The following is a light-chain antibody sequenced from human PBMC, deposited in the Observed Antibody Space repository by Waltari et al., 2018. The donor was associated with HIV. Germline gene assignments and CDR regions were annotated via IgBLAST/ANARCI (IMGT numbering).Light chain of an antibody. V-gene: IGLV2-8*01. CDR1: SSDAGDDNY. J-gene: IGLJ3*02. CDR2: EVS. Sequence: QSALTQPPSASGSPGQSVTISCTGISSDAGDDNYVSWYQQSPGKAPKFIIYEVSKRPSGVPDRFSGSKSGNAASLTVSVLQADDEADYYCSSYAGSSTWVFGGGTKLTVL. CDR3: SSYAGSSTWV.